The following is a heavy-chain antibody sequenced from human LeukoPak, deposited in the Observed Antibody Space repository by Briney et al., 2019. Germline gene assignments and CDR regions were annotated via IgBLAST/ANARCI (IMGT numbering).Heavy chain of an antibody. CDR1: GFTFSSYA. Sequence: PGGSLRLSCAASGFTFSSYAMSWVRQAPGKGLEWVAVISYDGSNKYYADSVKGRFTISRDNSKYTLYLQMNSLRAEDTAVYYCARGYCSSTSCLPNWNLDYWGQGTLVTVSS. D-gene: IGHD2-2*01. CDR3: ARGYCSSTSCLPNWNLDY. V-gene: IGHV3-30-3*01. J-gene: IGHJ4*02. CDR2: ISYDGSNK.